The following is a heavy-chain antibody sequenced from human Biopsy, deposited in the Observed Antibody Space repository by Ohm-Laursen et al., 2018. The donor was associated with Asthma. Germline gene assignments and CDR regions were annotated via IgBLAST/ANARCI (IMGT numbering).Heavy chain of an antibody. CDR3: AREVKMAY. Sequence: SLRLSCSASGFTVSDYYMSWIRQTPGRGLEWISYIGSRITDAIYYADSVKGRFTISRDNAKNSVSLQMNSLRAEDTGVYYCAREVKMAYWGRGTLVTVSS. D-gene: IGHD2-8*01. V-gene: IGHV3-11*01. CDR1: GFTVSDYY. CDR2: IGSRITDAI. J-gene: IGHJ4*02.